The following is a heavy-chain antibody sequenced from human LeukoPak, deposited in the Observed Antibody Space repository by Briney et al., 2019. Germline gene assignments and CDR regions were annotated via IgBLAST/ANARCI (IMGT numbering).Heavy chain of an antibody. CDR1: GGSISSSNW. D-gene: IGHD3-9*01. CDR3: ARDGYYDILTGGRGGFDP. Sequence: SGTMSLTCALSGGSISSSNWWSWVRQPPGKGLEWIGEIYHSGSTNYNPSLKSRVTISVDKSKNQFSLKLSSVTAADTAVYYCARDGYYDILTGGRGGFDPWGQGTLVTVSS. CDR2: IYHSGST. J-gene: IGHJ5*02. V-gene: IGHV4-4*02.